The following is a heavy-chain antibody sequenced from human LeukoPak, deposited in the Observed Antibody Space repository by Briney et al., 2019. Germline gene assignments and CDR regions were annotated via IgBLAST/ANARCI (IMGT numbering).Heavy chain of an antibody. CDR1: GYTFTGNY. CDR3: ARLDRYSSGFDY. J-gene: IGHJ4*02. CDR2: INPNTGGT. V-gene: IGHV1-2*02. D-gene: IGHD6-6*01. Sequence: SVKVSCKASGYTFTGNYVHWVRQAPGQRLEWVGWINPNTGGTNYAQRFQGRVAITRDTSINTAYMELSRLTSDDTAGYYCARLDRYSSGFDYWGQGTLVTVS.